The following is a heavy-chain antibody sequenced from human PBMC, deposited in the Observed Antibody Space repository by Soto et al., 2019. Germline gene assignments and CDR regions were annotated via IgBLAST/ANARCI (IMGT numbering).Heavy chain of an antibody. CDR2: ISGSSSGT. V-gene: IGHV3-23*01. CDR1: GFNFGAYA. J-gene: IGHJ6*02. Sequence: GGSLRLSCEASGFNFGAYAMSWVRQAPGKGLEWVSGISGSSSGTYYTDSVKGRFTISRDNSKNTVYLQMNSLRGEDTAVYYCAKDRSENFWVYYYAMDVWRQRTAVTVSS. CDR3: AKDRSENFWVYYYAMDV. D-gene: IGHD6-19*01.